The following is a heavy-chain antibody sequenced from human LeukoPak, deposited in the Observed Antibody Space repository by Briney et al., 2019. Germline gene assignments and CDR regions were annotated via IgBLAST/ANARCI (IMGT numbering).Heavy chain of an antibody. D-gene: IGHD3/OR15-3a*01. Sequence: GGSLRLSRAASGFTFSRHRMNWVRQTPGKGLEWVSFIRANGTGYYEDSVKGRFTISRDDSNNSVFLQMNSLRVEDTAVYYCARDQYYDFWGNHYRPAMDVWGKGTTVTVSA. CDR2: IRANGTG. J-gene: IGHJ6*04. CDR1: GFTFSRHR. V-gene: IGHV3-48*04. CDR3: ARDQYYDFWGNHYRPAMDV.